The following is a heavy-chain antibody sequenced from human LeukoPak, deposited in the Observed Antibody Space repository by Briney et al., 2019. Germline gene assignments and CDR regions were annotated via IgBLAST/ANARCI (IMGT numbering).Heavy chain of an antibody. CDR1: GFSFNTYS. J-gene: IGHJ5*02. CDR3: ARGATDITRWFDP. Sequence: GGSLRLSCAASGFSFNTYSMSWVRQAPGKGLEWVGIISRTSESIFYADSLKGRFTISRDNAKNSLYLQMNGLRAEDTAAYYCARGATDITRWFDPWGQGTLVIVSS. CDR2: ISRTSESI. D-gene: IGHD3-3*01. V-gene: IGHV3-21*01.